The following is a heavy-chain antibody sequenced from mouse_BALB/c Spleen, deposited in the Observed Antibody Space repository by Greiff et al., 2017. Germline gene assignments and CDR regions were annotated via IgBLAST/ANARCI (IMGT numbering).Heavy chain of an antibody. J-gene: IGHJ3*01. V-gene: IGHV5-6-3*01. CDR1: GFTFSSYG. Sequence: EVKLMESGGGLVQPGGSLKLSCAASGFTFSSYGMSWVRQTPDKRLELVATINSNGGSTYYPDSVKGRFTISRDNAKNTLYLQMSSLKSEDTAMYYCARDGDYRGWFAYWGQGTLVTVSA. D-gene: IGHD2-12*01. CDR3: ARDGDYRGWFAY. CDR2: INSNGGST.